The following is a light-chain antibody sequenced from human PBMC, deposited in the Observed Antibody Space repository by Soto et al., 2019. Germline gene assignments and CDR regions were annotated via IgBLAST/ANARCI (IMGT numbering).Light chain of an antibody. V-gene: IGKV3-20*01. CDR1: QTISNTF. J-gene: IGKJ4*01. CDR2: GAS. CDR3: QQYGVSPT. Sequence: EIVLTQSPGTLSLSPGERATLSCRASQTISNTFLAWYQQRPGQAPRLLIYGASGRAAGIPGRFSGSGSGTDFTLSISRLEPEDFAVYYCQQYGVSPTFGGGTKVDI.